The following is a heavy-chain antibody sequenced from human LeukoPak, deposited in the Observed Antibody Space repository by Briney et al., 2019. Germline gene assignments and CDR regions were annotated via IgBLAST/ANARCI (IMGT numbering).Heavy chain of an antibody. V-gene: IGHV3-53*01. D-gene: IGHD5-24*01. J-gene: IGHJ4*02. CDR1: GFIFTNYW. Sequence: GGSLRLSCAASGFIFTNYWMSWVRQAPGKGLECVSVIYSGGTTYYADSVKGRFTISRDNSKNTLYLQMNSLRAEDTAMYYCARGGAGYNFGYWGQGTLVTVSS. CDR3: ARGGAGYNFGY. CDR2: IYSGGTT.